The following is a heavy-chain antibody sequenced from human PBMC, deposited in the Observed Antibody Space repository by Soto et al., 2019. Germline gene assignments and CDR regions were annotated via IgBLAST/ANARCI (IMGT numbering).Heavy chain of an antibody. D-gene: IGHD3-9*01. Sequence: QTGGSLRLSCVASGFTFTIYEMNWVRQAPGKGLEWISYIDTSGDTIRYADSVKGRFTISRDNAKNSLYLQMNSLRAEDTAVYYCASARYYDILTGYLLGPYFDYWGQGTLVTVSS. J-gene: IGHJ4*02. V-gene: IGHV3-48*03. CDR2: IDTSGDTI. CDR1: GFTFTIYE. CDR3: ASARYYDILTGYLLGPYFDY.